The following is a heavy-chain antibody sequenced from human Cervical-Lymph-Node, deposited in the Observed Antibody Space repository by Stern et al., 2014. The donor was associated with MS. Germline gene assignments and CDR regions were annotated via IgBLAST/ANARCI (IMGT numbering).Heavy chain of an antibody. CDR1: GDSISSGSFY. Sequence: QVQLQESGPGLVKPSQTLSLTCIVSGDSISSGSFYWNWIRQPAGKGLEWIGRIYSSGRHHYNPYLKSRVTISGDTSKNQFSPTMFSLTAADTAVYYCARETGGYTYGDTDFFDYWGQGALVTVSS. CDR2: IYSSGRH. V-gene: IGHV4-61*02. J-gene: IGHJ4*02. CDR3: ARETGGYTYGDTDFFDY. D-gene: IGHD5-18*01.